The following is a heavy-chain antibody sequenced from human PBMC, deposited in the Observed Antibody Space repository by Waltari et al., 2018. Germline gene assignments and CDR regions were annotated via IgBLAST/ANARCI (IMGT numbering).Heavy chain of an antibody. D-gene: IGHD6-19*01. V-gene: IGHV1-69*08. CDR3: ARSIAVAKYYFDY. CDR1: GGTFSSYA. CDR2: IIPSVGTA. Sequence: QVQLVQSGAEVKKPGSSVKVSCKASGGTFSSYAISWVRQAPGQGLEWMGRIIPSVGTANYAQKFQGRVTITADKSTSTAYMELSSLRSEDTAVYYCARSIAVAKYYFDYWGQGTLVTVSS. J-gene: IGHJ4*02.